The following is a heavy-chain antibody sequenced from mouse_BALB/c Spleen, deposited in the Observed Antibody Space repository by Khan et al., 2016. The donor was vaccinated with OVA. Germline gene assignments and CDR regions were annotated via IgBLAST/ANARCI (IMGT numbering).Heavy chain of an antibody. CDR1: EFSLTNYG. Sequence: QMQLEESGPGLVAPSQSLSITCTISEFSLTNYGVHWVRQPPGKGLEWLVVIWSDGSTTYNSALKSRLTISKDNSKRQVFLKMNSLQTDDTGMYFCARQPYYHYNIMDYWGQGTSVTGSS. D-gene: IGHD2-10*01. CDR2: IWSDGST. J-gene: IGHJ4*01. V-gene: IGHV2-6-1*01. CDR3: ARQPYYHYNIMDY.